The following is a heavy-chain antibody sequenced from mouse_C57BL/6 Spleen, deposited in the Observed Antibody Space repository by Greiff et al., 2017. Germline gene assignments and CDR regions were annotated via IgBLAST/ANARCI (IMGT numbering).Heavy chain of an antibody. D-gene: IGHD2-5*01. V-gene: IGHV1-9*01. CDR2: ILTGSGST. J-gene: IGHJ1*03. Sequence: QVQLQQSGAELLKPGASVKLSCKATGYTFTGYWIEWVKQRPGHGLEWIGEILTGSGSTNYNEKLKGKATFTADTSSNTAYMQLSSLTTEDSAIYYCARKGYYSNSYWYFDVWGTGTTVTVSS. CDR3: ARKGYYSNSYWYFDV. CDR1: GYTFTGYW.